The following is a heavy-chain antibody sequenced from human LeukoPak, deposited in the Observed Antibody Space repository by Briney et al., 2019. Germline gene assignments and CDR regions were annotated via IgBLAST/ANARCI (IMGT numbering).Heavy chain of an antibody. V-gene: IGHV1-69*04. CDR2: IIPILGIA. Sequence: GASVKVSCKASGGTFSSYGISWVRQAPGQGLEWMGRIIPILGIANYAQKFQGRVTITADKSTSTAYMELSSLRSEDTAVYYCARDLLGGGDCYSAFDPWGQGTLVTVSS. J-gene: IGHJ5*02. CDR3: ARDLLGGGDCYSAFDP. D-gene: IGHD2-21*02. CDR1: GGTFSSYG.